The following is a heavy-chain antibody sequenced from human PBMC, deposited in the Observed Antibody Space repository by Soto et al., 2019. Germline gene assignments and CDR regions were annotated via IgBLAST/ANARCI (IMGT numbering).Heavy chain of an antibody. CDR2: ISGSGGST. D-gene: IGHD3-10*01. CDR1: GFTFSSYA. J-gene: IGHJ3*02. Sequence: GSLRLSCAASGFTFSSYAMSWVRQAPGKGLEWVSAISGSGGSTYYADSVKGRFTISRDNSKNTLYLQMNSLRAEDTAVYYCAKEVGPVLLWHHDAFDIWGQGTMVTVSS. CDR3: AKEVGPVLLWHHDAFDI. V-gene: IGHV3-23*01.